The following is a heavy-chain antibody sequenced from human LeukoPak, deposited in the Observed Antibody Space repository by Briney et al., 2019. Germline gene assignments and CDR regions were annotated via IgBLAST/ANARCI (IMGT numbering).Heavy chain of an antibody. J-gene: IGHJ4*02. CDR1: GGSFSGHY. D-gene: IGHD6-19*01. Sequence: SETLSLTCAVYGGSFSGHYWSWIRQPPGKGLEWIGEINHSGSTNYNPSLKSRVTISVDTSKNQFSLKLSSVTAADTAVYYCARSRVAGTRFFDYWGQGTLVTVSS. CDR3: ARSRVAGTRFFDY. CDR2: INHSGST. V-gene: IGHV4-34*01.